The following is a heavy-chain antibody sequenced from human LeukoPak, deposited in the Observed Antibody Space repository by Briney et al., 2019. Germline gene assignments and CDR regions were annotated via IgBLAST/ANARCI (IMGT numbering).Heavy chain of an antibody. J-gene: IGHJ4*02. CDR2: IRSKAYGGTT. CDR3: TRRSSITMIVRYYFDY. V-gene: IGHV3-49*04. Sequence: GGSLRLSCTASGFTFGDYAMSWVRQAPGKGLEWVGFIRSKAYGGTTEYAASVKGRFTISRDDSKSIAYLQMNSLKTEDTAVYYCTRRSSITMIVRYYFDYWGQGTLVTVSS. CDR1: GFTFGDYA. D-gene: IGHD3-22*01.